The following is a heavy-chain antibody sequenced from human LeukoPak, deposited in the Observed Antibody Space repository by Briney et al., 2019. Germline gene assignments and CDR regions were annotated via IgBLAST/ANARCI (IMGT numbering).Heavy chain of an antibody. CDR3: ARDVGYCSSTSCSDTYYYCGMDV. D-gene: IGHD2-2*01. J-gene: IGHJ6*02. CDR1: GFTVSSNY. CDR2: IYSGGST. V-gene: IGHV3-53*01. Sequence: GGSLRLSCAASGFTVSSNYMSWVRQAPGKGLEWVSVIYSGGSTYYADSVKGRFTISRDNSKNTLYLQMNSLRAEDTAVYYCARDVGYCSSTSCSDTYYYCGMDVWGQGTTVTVSS.